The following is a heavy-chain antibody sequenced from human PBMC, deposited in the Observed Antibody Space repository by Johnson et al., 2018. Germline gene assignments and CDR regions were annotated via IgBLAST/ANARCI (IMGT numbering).Heavy chain of an antibody. CDR1: GGSFSGYY. J-gene: IGHJ6*02. V-gene: IGHV4-34*01. CDR2: INHSGST. CDR3: AGWLQYCTNGVCYTGYDYGMDV. D-gene: IGHD2-8*01. Sequence: QVQLQQWGAGLLKPSETLSLTCAVYGGSFSGYYWSWIRQPPGKGLEWIGEINHSGSTNYNPSLKSRVTISVDTSKNQFSLKLSSVTAADTAVYYGAGWLQYCTNGVCYTGYDYGMDVWGQGTTVTVSS.